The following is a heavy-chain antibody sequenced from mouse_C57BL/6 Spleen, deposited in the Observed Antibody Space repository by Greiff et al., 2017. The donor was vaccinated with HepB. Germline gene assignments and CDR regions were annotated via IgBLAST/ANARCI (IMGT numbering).Heavy chain of an antibody. CDR2: IYPGDGDT. CDR1: GYAFSSSW. Sequence: QVQLKQSGPELVKPGASVKISCKASGYAFSSSWMNRVKQRPGKGLEWIGRIYPGDGDTNYNGKFKGKATLTADKSSSTAYMQLSSLTSEDSAVYFCARRYDYWYFDVWGTGTTVTVSS. J-gene: IGHJ1*03. CDR3: ARRYDYWYFDV. D-gene: IGHD2-3*01. V-gene: IGHV1-82*01.